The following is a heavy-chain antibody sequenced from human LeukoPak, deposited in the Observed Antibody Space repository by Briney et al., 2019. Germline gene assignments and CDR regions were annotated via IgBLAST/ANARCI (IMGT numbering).Heavy chain of an antibody. CDR2: IIPIFATA. Sequence: SVKVSCKASGGTFSNLGISWVRQAPGHGLEWMGGIIPIFATATYAQKFQGRVTITADDSTSTAYMELRSLGSDDTAVYYCTRGEDYVVEVTATTWTLFDYWGQGTLVTVSS. D-gene: IGHD2-15*01. CDR1: GGTFSNLG. J-gene: IGHJ4*02. CDR3: TRGEDYVVEVTATTWTLFDY. V-gene: IGHV1-69*13.